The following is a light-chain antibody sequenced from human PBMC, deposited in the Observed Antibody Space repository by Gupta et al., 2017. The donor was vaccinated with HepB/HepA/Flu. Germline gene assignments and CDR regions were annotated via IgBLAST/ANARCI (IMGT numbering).Light chain of an antibody. V-gene: IGKV1-33*01. Sequence: DIQMTQSPSSLSASVGDRVTITCQASEDIKKYLNWYQQTPGKAPKLLIYEASDLQTGVPSRFTGSGSGTVFSFTSSSLQPEDVGTYYCQQYHILYTFGQGTKVEIK. CDR3: QQYHILYT. CDR1: EDIKKY. J-gene: IGKJ2*01. CDR2: EAS.